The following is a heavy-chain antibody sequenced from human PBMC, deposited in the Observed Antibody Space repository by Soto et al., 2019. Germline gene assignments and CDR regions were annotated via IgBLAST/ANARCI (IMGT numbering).Heavy chain of an antibody. CDR3: ARDTTVGFYYDSSGHRDY. V-gene: IGHV1-18*01. CDR2: ISAYNGNT. Sequence: QVQLVQSGAEVKKPGASVKVSCKASGYTFTSYGISWVRQAPGQGLEWMGWISAYNGNTNYAQKLQGRVTMTTDTSTSTAYMEMRSLRSDDTAVYYCARDTTVGFYYDSSGHRDYWGQGTLVTVSS. J-gene: IGHJ4*02. D-gene: IGHD3-22*01. CDR1: GYTFTSYG.